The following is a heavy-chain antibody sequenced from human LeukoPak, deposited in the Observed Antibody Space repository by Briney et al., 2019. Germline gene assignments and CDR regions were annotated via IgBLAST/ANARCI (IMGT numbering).Heavy chain of an antibody. CDR1: GFTFSSYG. J-gene: IGHJ5*01. V-gene: IGHV3-30*18. Sequence: GGSLRLSCAASGFTFSSYGMHWVRQAPGKGLEWVAVISYDGSNKYYADSVKGRFTISRDNSKNTLYLQMNSLRAEDTAVYYCAKDRWGTVTPRGWFVTSGPGALVTASS. D-gene: IGHD4-17*01. CDR2: ISYDGSNK. CDR3: AKDRWGTVTPRGWFVT.